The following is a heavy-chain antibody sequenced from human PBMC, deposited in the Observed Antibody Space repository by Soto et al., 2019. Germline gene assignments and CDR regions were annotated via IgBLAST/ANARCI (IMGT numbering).Heavy chain of an antibody. CDR3: ARGGGDPYYYDSSGYPTA. V-gene: IGHV4-34*01. J-gene: IGHJ5*02. D-gene: IGHD3-22*01. CDR2: INHSGST. Sequence: QVQLQQWGAGLLKPSETLSLTCAVYAGSFSGYYWGWIRQTPGKGLERIGEINHSGSTSYHPSLKSRVTIAVETVKNRFSRELGSVTAADTAVYYCARGGGDPYYYDSSGYPTAWGRGTLVIVSS. CDR1: AGSFSGYY.